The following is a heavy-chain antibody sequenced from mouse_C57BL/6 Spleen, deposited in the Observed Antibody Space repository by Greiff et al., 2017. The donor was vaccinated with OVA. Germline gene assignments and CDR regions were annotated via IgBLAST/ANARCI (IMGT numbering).Heavy chain of an antibody. CDR3: AIGRYGSYAMDY. D-gene: IGHD2-1*01. V-gene: IGHV1-55*01. CDR2: IYPGSGST. Sequence: QVQLQQPGAELVKPGASVKMSCKASGYTFTSYWITWVKQRPGQGLEWIEDIYPGSGSTNYNEKFKSKATLTVDTSSSTAYMQLSSLTSEDSAVYYCAIGRYGSYAMDYWGQGTSVTVSS. CDR1: GYTFTSYW. J-gene: IGHJ4*01.